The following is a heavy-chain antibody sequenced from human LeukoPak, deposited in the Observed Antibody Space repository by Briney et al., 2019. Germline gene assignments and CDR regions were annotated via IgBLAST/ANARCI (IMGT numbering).Heavy chain of an antibody. V-gene: IGHV1-69*04. CDR3: ARDRIAVAAGDY. Sequence: SVKVSCKASGGTFSSYAISWVRQAPGQGLEWMGRIIPILGIANYAQKFQGRVTMTADTSTSTAYMELRSLRSDDTAVYYCARDRIAVAAGDYWGQGTLVTVSS. CDR2: IIPILGIA. J-gene: IGHJ4*02. CDR1: GGTFSSYA. D-gene: IGHD6-19*01.